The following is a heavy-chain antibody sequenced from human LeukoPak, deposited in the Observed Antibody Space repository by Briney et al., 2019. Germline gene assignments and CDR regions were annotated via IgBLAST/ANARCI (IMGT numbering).Heavy chain of an antibody. CDR2: ISSSSSYI. V-gene: IGHV3-21*01. D-gene: IGHD1-26*01. Sequence: GGSLRLSCAASGFTFSSYSMNWVRQAPGKGLEWVSSISSSSSYIYYADSVKGRFTISRDNAKNSLCLQMNSLRAEDTAVYYCARALQSAYSGSYVYWGQGTLVTVSS. CDR1: GFTFSSYS. CDR3: ARALQSAYSGSYVY. J-gene: IGHJ4*02.